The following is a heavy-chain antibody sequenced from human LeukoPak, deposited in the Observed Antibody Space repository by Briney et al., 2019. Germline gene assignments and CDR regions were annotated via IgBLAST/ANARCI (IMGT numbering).Heavy chain of an antibody. CDR2: IVVASGNT. V-gene: IGHV1-58*02. CDR3: AAAPIEMQQRGFDY. CDR1: GFTFTNSA. J-gene: IGHJ4*02. D-gene: IGHD5-24*01. Sequence: SVKVSCKASGFTFTNSAMQWVRQARGQRLEWIGWIVVASGNTKYAQKFQERVTITRDMSTSTAYMELSSLSTEDTAVYYCAAAPIEMQQRGFDYWGRGTLVTVSS.